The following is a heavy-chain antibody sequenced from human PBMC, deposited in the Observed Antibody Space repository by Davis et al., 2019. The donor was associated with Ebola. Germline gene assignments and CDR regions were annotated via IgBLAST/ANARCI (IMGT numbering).Heavy chain of an antibody. CDR1: GFTFSSYG. Sequence: GESLRLSCAASGFTFSSYGMHWVRQAPGKGLEWVAVIWYDGSNKYYADSVKGRFTISRDNSKNTLYLRMNSLRAEDTAVYYCARDPPYYGMDVWGQGTTVTVSS. CDR3: ARDPPYYGMDV. V-gene: IGHV3-33*01. CDR2: IWYDGSNK. J-gene: IGHJ6*02.